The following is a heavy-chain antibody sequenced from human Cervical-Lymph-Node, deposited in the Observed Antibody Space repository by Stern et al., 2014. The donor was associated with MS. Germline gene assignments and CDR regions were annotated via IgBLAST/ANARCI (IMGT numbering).Heavy chain of an antibody. CDR3: ARDWFLDY. CDR1: GFPLNTYS. CDR2: ISYSSSYI. D-gene: IGHD3-10*01. V-gene: IGHV3-21*01. J-gene: IGHJ4*02. Sequence: EVQLVQSGGGLVKPGGSLRLSCAASGFPLNTYSMNWVRPGPGKGLEWVSSISYSSSYIFYADSVKGRFTVSRDNGKNSLYLQMNSLRAEDTAVYYCARDWFLDYWGRGTLVTVSS.